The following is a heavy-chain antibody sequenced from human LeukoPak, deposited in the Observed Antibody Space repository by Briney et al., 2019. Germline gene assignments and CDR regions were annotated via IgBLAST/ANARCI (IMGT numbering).Heavy chain of an antibody. Sequence: GGSLSLSCAASGCTFSSYSMNWVRQPPAKGLEWVSSISISSSYSYYADPLKGRFTISRVNAKNTLYLQMHSPRADDKAVYYFARDGSSGYVDCWGQGTLVTVSS. CDR3: ARDGSSGYVDC. CDR2: ISISSSYS. J-gene: IGHJ4*02. CDR1: GCTFSSYS. V-gene: IGHV3-21*01. D-gene: IGHD3-22*01.